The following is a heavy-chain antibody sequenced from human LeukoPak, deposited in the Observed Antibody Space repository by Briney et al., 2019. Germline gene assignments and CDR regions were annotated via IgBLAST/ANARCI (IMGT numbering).Heavy chain of an antibody. J-gene: IGHJ4*02. CDR2: IYYSGST. CDR3: ARRGYSSLDY. D-gene: IGHD6-19*01. V-gene: IGHV4-39*01. Sequence: PSETLSLTCTVSGGSISGSRYYWGWIRQPPGKGLEWIGSIYYSGSTYDNPSLKSRATISVDTSKNQFSLKLSSVTAADTAVYYCARRGYSSLDYWGQGTLVTVPS. CDR1: GGSISGSRYY.